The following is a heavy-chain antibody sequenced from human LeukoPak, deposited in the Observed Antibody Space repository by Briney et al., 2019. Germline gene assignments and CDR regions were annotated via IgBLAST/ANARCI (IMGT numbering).Heavy chain of an antibody. CDR3: ARGDYYDSSGYYPGVNY. CDR1: GYSISSGYY. D-gene: IGHD3-22*01. Sequence: PSETLSLTCAVSGYSISSGYYWGWIRQPPGKGLEWIGYIYYSGSTYYNPSLKSRVTISVDTSKNQFSLKLSSVTAADTAVYYCARGDYYDSSGYYPGVNYWGQGTLVTVSS. CDR2: IYYSGST. V-gene: IGHV4-38-2*01. J-gene: IGHJ4*02.